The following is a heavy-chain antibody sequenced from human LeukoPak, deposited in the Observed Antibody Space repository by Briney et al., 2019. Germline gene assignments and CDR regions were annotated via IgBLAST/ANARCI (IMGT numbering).Heavy chain of an antibody. CDR2: ISAYNGNT. CDR1: GYTFTSYY. CDR3: ARDTHCSSTSCYTYWSK. V-gene: IGHV1-18*04. Sequence: GASVKVSCKASGYTFTSYYMHWVRQAPGQGLEWMGWISAYNGNTNYAQKLQGRVTMTTDTSTSTAYMELRSLRSDDTAVYYCARDTHCSSTSCYTYWSKWGQGTLVTVSS. D-gene: IGHD2-2*02. J-gene: IGHJ4*02.